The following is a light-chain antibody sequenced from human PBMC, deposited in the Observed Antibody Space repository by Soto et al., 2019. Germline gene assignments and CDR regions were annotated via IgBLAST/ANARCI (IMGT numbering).Light chain of an antibody. CDR3: QQYNDNWT. J-gene: IGKJ1*01. Sequence: DIQMTQSPSTLSASVGDRATITCRASQSISSWLAWYQQKPGKAPTLLIYKASTLQSGVPSRFSGSGSGTEFTLAISSLQPDDCASYYCQQYNDNWTFGQGTKVEIK. V-gene: IGKV1-5*03. CDR1: QSISSW. CDR2: KAS.